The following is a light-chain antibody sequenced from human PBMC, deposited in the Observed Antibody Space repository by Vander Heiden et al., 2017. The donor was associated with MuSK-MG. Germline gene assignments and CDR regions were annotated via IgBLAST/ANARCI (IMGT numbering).Light chain of an antibody. CDR3: QQVHYSPQT. CDR1: QDISSS. V-gene: IGKV1-9*01. CDR2: AAS. Sequence: DIQLTQSPSFLSASVGDRVTITCRAGQDISSSLAWYQQTPGKPPTLLIYAASALQSGVPSRFSGSGSGTEFTLTINGLQPADFATYYCQQVHYSPQTFGQGTKVEVK. J-gene: IGKJ1*01.